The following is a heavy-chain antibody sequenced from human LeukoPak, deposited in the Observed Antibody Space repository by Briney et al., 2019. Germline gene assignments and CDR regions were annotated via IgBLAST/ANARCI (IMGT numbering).Heavy chain of an antibody. J-gene: IGHJ6*02. Sequence: ASVKVSCKASGYTFTSYDINWVRQATGQGLEWMGWMNPNSGNTGYAQKFQGRVTMTRNTSISTAYMELSSLRSEDTAVYYCARHPVVTAIHYYYYYGMDVWGQGTTVTVSS. V-gene: IGHV1-8*01. D-gene: IGHD2-21*02. CDR1: GYTFTSYD. CDR2: MNPNSGNT. CDR3: ARHPVVTAIHYYYYYGMDV.